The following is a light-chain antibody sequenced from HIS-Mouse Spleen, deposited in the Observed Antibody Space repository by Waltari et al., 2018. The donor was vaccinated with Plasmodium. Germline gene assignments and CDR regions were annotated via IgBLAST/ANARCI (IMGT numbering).Light chain of an antibody. CDR2: GAS. J-gene: IGKJ1*01. CDR1: QSVSSN. Sequence: EIVMTQSPATLSVSPGERATLSCRASQSVSSNLAWYQQKPGQAPRPLIYGASTRATGIPAGFSGSGSGTEFTLTISSMQSEDFAVYYCQQYNNWPRGTFGQGTKLEIK. CDR3: QQYNNWPRGT. V-gene: IGKV3-15*01.